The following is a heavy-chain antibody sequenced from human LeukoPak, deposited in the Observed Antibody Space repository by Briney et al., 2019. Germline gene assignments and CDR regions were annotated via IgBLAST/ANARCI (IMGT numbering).Heavy chain of an antibody. CDR3: ARAIRGSASYETNYYYYMDV. D-gene: IGHD2-2*01. V-gene: IGHV4-34*01. CDR2: INHSGST. CDR1: GGSFSGYY. J-gene: IGHJ6*03. Sequence: SETLSLTCAVYGGSFSGYYWSWIRQPPGKGLEWIGEINHSGSTNYNPSLKSRVTMSVDTSKNQFSLELRSVTAADTAVYFCARAIRGSASYETNYYYYMDVWGKGTTVAVSS.